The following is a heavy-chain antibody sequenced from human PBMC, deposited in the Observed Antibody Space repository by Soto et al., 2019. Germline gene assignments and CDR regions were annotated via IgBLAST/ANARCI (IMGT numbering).Heavy chain of an antibody. J-gene: IGHJ6*02. CDR2: IRSKAYGGTT. CDR1: GFTFGDYA. CDR3: TRDQDYDFWSGYADLYYYYGMDV. Sequence: GGSLRLSCTASGFTFGDYAMSWFRQAQGKGLEWVGFIRSKAYGGTTEYAASVKGRFTISRDDSKSIAYLQMNSLKTEDTAVYYCTRDQDYDFWSGYADLYYYYGMDVWGQGTTVTVSS. V-gene: IGHV3-49*03. D-gene: IGHD3-3*01.